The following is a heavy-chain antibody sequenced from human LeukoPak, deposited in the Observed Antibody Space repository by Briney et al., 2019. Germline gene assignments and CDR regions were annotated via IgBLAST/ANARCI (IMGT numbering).Heavy chain of an antibody. J-gene: IGHJ4*02. CDR2: VSKTGDT. Sequence: SETLSLTCTVSSDSLTTHYWSWVWDPPGTGLEWIWFVSKTGDTKNNTYLTSRVSISVATTKNTFSLNLRSLIAADTAVYYCARRGGPSKFYYFDLWGQGALVTVSS. D-gene: IGHD3-10*01. V-gene: IGHV4-59*08. CDR3: ARRGGPSKFYYFDL. CDR1: SDSLTTHY.